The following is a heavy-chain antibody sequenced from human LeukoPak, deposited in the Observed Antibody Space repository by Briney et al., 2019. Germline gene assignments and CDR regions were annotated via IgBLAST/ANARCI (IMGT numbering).Heavy chain of an antibody. CDR1: GGSISSYY. D-gene: IGHD4-17*01. Sequence: SETLSLTCTVSGGSISSYYWSWIRQPPGKGLEWIGYIYYSGSTNYNPSLKSRVTISVDTSKNQFSLKLSSVTAADTAVYYCARGFSDCGDYRRKFPPDYWGQGTLVTVS. CDR2: IYYSGST. J-gene: IGHJ4*02. V-gene: IGHV4-59*01. CDR3: ARGFSDCGDYRRKFPPDY.